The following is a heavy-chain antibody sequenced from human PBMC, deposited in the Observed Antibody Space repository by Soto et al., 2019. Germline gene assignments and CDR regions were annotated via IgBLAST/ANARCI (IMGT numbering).Heavy chain of an antibody. D-gene: IGHD3-22*01. CDR1: GYTLTELS. V-gene: IGHV1-24*01. CDR2: FDPEDGET. Sequence: ASVKVSCKASGYTLTELSMHWVRQVPGKGLEWMGGFDPEDGETIYAQKFQGRVTMTEDTSTDTAYMELSSLRSEDTAVYYCATHRPSYYYDSSGYRQLLQYFQHWG. J-gene: IGHJ1*01. CDR3: ATHRPSYYYDSSGYRQLLQYFQH.